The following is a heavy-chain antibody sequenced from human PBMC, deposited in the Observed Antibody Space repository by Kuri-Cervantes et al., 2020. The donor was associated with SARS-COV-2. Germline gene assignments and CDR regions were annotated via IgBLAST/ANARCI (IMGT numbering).Heavy chain of an antibody. CDR2: ISGSGGST. D-gene: IGHD2-2*01. Sequence: GGSLRLSCAASGFTFSSYGMHWVRQALGKGLEWVSAISGSGGSTYYADSVKGRFTISRDNSKNTLYLQMNSLRAEDTAVYYCAKDYWRSTSCNAFDIWGQGTMVTVSS. V-gene: IGHV3-23*01. CDR3: AKDYWRSTSCNAFDI. CDR1: GFTFSSYG. J-gene: IGHJ3*02.